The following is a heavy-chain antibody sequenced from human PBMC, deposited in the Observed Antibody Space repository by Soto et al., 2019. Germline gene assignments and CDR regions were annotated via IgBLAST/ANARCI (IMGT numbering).Heavy chain of an antibody. Sequence: QVQLVQSGAEVKKPGASVKVSCKASGYTFTSYGISWVRQAPGQGLEWMGWISAYNGNTNYAQKLQGRVTMTTDTSTSTAYMELRSLRSDDTAVYYCARDCSRGGLFVGWICYYYYGMDVWGQGTTVTVSS. D-gene: IGHD2-15*01. J-gene: IGHJ6*02. V-gene: IGHV1-18*01. CDR1: GYTFTSYG. CDR3: ARDCSRGGLFVGWICYYYYGMDV. CDR2: ISAYNGNT.